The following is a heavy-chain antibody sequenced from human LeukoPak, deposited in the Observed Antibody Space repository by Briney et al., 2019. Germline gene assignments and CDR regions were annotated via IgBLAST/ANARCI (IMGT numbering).Heavy chain of an antibody. V-gene: IGHV4-30-2*01. CDR2: IYHSGST. CDR3: ARRGFWSGYYGAFDI. CDR1: GGSISSGGYY. Sequence: PSETLSLTCTVSGGSISSGGYYWSWFRQPPGKGLEWIGYIYHSGSTYYHPSLKSRVTISVDRSKNQFSLKLSSVTAADTAVYYCARRGFWSGYYGAFDIWGQGTMVTVSS. D-gene: IGHD3-3*01. J-gene: IGHJ3*02.